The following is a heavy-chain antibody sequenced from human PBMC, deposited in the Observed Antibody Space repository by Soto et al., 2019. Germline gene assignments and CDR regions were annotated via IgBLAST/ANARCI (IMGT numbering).Heavy chain of an antibody. CDR2: VISASGSV. V-gene: IGHV1-69*06. CDR1: GRIFSSFP. CDR3: ARVGSRDAYNYVLDQ. Sequence: QVQVVQSGAEVQKPGSSVKISCKASGRIFSSFPTSWVRQVPGQGLEWMGGVISASGSVTYAPKFQGRVTMTAVNSAGIGYMELTSLTSEDTAIYYCARVGSRDAYNYVLDQWGPGTMVTVSS. J-gene: IGHJ1*01. D-gene: IGHD5-18*01.